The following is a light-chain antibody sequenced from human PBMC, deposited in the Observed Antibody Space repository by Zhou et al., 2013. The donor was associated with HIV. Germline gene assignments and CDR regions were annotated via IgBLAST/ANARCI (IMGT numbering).Light chain of an antibody. CDR1: QDITNY. CDR2: DAY. Sequence: EIVLTQSPATLSLSPGERATLSCRASQDITNYLAWYQHKPGQAPRLIISDAYDRASGIPARFSGSGSGTDFTLTITSLEPEDFAVYYCQQRKKWPPFTFGGGTRVEIK. CDR3: QQRKKWPPFT. V-gene: IGKV3-11*01. J-gene: IGKJ4*01.